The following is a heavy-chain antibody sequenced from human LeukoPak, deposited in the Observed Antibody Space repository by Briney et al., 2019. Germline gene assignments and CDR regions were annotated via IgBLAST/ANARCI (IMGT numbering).Heavy chain of an antibody. CDR2: ISDGGSEI. V-gene: IGHV3-21*06. CDR3: AQGKSGSYYYYMDV. J-gene: IGHJ6*03. Sequence: GGSLRLSCAASGFSFSFFTLNWVRQAPGKGLEWVSSISDGGSEIYYADPVKGRFAISRDDAKNSLSLQMNSLRVEDTAIYYCAQGKSGSYYYYMDVWGKGTTVTVSS. CDR1: GFSFSFFT.